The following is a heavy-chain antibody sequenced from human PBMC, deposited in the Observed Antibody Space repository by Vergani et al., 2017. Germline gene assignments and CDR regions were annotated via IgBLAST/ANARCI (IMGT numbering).Heavy chain of an antibody. V-gene: IGHV5-51*01. CDR2: IHPADSDT. D-gene: IGHD3-22*01. CDR3: ASLYGGDSSGGKYFDY. Sequence: EVQLVQSGAEVKKPGESLKISCQISGYSFTNYWIGWVRQMPGKGLEWMGIIHPADSDTRYSPSFQGQVTISVDKSISTAYLQRSSLRASDSAMYYCASLYGGDSSGGKYFDYWGQGTLVTVSS. J-gene: IGHJ4*02. CDR1: GYSFTNYW.